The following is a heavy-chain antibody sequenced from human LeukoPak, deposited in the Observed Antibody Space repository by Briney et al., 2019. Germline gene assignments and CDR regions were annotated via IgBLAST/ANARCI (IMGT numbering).Heavy chain of an antibody. Sequence: SETLSLTCTVSGGSISSSSFFWGWNRQPPGQGLEWIAAIHYSGVTHYNPSLKSRFTISADTSRNQFSLKLNSVTATDTAVYYCARLGQCSGGGSCHHDYWGQGTLVTVSS. V-gene: IGHV4-39*01. CDR3: ARLGQCSGGGSCHHDY. J-gene: IGHJ4*02. CDR1: GGSISSSSFF. CDR2: IHYSGVT. D-gene: IGHD2-15*01.